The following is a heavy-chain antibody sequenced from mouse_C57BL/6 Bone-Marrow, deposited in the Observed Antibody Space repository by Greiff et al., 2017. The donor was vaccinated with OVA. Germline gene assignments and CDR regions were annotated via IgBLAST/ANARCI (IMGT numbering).Heavy chain of an antibody. J-gene: IGHJ3*01. CDR2: IYPRDGST. V-gene: IGHV1-78*01. Sequence: QVQLQQSDAELVKPGASVKISCKVSGYTFTDHTIHWMKQRPEQGLEWIGYIYPRDGSTKYNEKFKGKATLTADKSSSTAYMQLNSLTSEDSVVYVCAKIHSIYKGWFAYWGQGTLVTVSA. CDR1: GYTFTDHT. D-gene: IGHD2-5*01. CDR3: AKIHSIYKGWFAY.